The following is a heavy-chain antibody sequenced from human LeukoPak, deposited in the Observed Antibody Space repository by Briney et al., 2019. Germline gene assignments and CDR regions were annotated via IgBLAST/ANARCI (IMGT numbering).Heavy chain of an antibody. CDR3: ARVAGTYCSSTSCYNDYYYMDV. CDR2: IYYSGST. D-gene: IGHD2-2*02. J-gene: IGHJ6*03. CDR1: GGSISSYY. V-gene: IGHV4-59*08. Sequence: SETLSLTCTVSGGSISSYYWSWIRQPPGKGLEWIGYIYYSGSTNYNPSLKSRVTISVDTSKNQFSLKLSSVTAADTAVCYCARVAGTYCSSTSCYNDYYYMDVWGKGTTVTVSS.